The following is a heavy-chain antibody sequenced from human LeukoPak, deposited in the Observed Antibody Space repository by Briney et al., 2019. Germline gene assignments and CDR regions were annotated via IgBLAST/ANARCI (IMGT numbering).Heavy chain of an antibody. CDR1: GVSISSSSYY. V-gene: IGHV4-39*07. D-gene: IGHD3-22*01. J-gene: IGHJ4*02. Sequence: PSETLSLTCIVSGVSISSSSYYWGWIRQPPGKGLEWSGSVYYTGTTYYNPSLKSRVTISVDTSKNQFSLKLSSVTAADTAVYYCARRAYDSSGYLDYWGQGTLVTVSS. CDR3: ARRAYDSSGYLDY. CDR2: VYYTGTT.